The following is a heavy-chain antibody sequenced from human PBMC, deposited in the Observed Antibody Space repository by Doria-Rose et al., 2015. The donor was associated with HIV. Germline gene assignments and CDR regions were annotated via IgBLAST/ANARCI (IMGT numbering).Heavy chain of an antibody. Sequence: VQLQQWGAGLWKPSDTLSLPCACYGGSFSGSYWTWIRQSPGKGLEWIGEINHGGSTNYNPSLKSRVTISLDMSKNQFSRKVTSVTAAATAVYYCARGPSDFGDYVAFQHWGQGTLGTVS. J-gene: IGHJ1*01. CDR2: INHGGST. CDR1: GGSFSGSY. V-gene: IGHV4-34*01. CDR3: ARGPSDFGDYVAFQH. D-gene: IGHD4-17*01.